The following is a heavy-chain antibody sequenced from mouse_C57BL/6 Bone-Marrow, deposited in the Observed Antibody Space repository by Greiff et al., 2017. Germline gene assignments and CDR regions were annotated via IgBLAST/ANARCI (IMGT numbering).Heavy chain of an antibody. J-gene: IGHJ2*01. CDR2: IDPENGDT. CDR3: TTHDGYSYYFDY. V-gene: IGHV14-4*01. CDR1: GFNIKDDY. Sequence: EVQLQPSGAELVRPGASVKLSCTASGFNIKDDYMHWVQQRPDHGLEWIGWIDPENGDTECAAKFQGKATITADTSANTAYLQLSSLTSEDTAVYYCTTHDGYSYYFDYWGQGTTLTVSS. D-gene: IGHD2-3*01.